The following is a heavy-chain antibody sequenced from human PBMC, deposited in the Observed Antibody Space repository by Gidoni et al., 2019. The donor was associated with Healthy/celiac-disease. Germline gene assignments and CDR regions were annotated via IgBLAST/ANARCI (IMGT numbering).Heavy chain of an antibody. CDR2: IYYSGST. D-gene: IGHD6-25*01. CDR3: ARGYSSGGFWFDP. Sequence: QVQLQESGPGLVKPSETLSLTCTVSGGSISSYYWSWIRQPPGKGLEWIGYIYYSGSTNYNPSLKSRVTISVDTSKNQFSLKLSSVTAADTAVYYCARGYSSGGFWFDPWGQGTLVTVSS. V-gene: IGHV4-59*08. J-gene: IGHJ5*02. CDR1: GGSISSYY.